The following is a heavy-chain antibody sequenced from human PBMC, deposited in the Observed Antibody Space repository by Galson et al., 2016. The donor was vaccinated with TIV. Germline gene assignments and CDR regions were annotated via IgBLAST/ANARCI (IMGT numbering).Heavy chain of an antibody. J-gene: IGHJ4*02. Sequence: SLRLSCAASGFTFSSFGMHWVRQAPGKGLEWVALIWYDGTNTYYADSVKGRFTISRDNSKNTLYVQMNSVRAEDTAVYYCARAPDYGGNFGGTGETHSYYFHYWGQGTLVTVSS. D-gene: IGHD4-23*01. CDR2: IWYDGTNT. V-gene: IGHV3-33*01. CDR3: ARAPDYGGNFGGTGETHSYYFHY. CDR1: GFTFSSFG.